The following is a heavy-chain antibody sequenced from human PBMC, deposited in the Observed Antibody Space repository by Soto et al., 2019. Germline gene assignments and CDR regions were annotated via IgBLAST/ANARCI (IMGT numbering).Heavy chain of an antibody. CDR2: ISGSGGST. J-gene: IGHJ5*02. V-gene: IGHV3-23*01. Sequence: GGSLRLSCAASGFTFSSYAMSWVRQAPGKGLEWVLAISGSGGSTYYADSVKGRFTISRDNSKNALYLQMNSLRAEDTAVYYCAKVGPRHYYGSGSYYSSWGQGTLVTVSS. CDR3: AKVGPRHYYGSGSYYSS. CDR1: GFTFSSYA. D-gene: IGHD3-10*01.